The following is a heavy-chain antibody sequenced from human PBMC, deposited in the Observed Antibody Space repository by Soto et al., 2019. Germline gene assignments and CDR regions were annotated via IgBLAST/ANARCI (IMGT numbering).Heavy chain of an antibody. D-gene: IGHD2-2*02. Sequence: GGSLRLSCAASGFTFDDYAMHWVRQAPGKGLEWVSGISWNSGSIGYADSVKGRFTISRDNAKNSLYLQMNSLRAEDTALYYCAKDKTPAGRYCSSTSCYNNYWGQGTLVTVSS. J-gene: IGHJ4*02. CDR2: ISWNSGSI. CDR1: GFTFDDYA. V-gene: IGHV3-9*01. CDR3: AKDKTPAGRYCSSTSCYNNY.